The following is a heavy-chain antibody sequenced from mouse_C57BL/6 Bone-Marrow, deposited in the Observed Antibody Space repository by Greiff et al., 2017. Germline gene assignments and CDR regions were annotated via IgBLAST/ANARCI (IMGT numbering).Heavy chain of an antibody. V-gene: IGHV3-1*01. CDR2: ISYSGST. CDR1: GHSITSGYV. D-gene: IGHD2-4*01. Sequence: EVKLVESGPGMVKPSQSLSLTCTVTGHSITSGYVWHWIRHFPGNKLEWMGYISYSGSTNSNPSLKSLISITPATSQTHFSLKFNSVTTEVQPTHYCAKWRVDYDRYVDVWGTGTTVTVSA. CDR3: AKWRVDYDRYVDV. J-gene: IGHJ1*03.